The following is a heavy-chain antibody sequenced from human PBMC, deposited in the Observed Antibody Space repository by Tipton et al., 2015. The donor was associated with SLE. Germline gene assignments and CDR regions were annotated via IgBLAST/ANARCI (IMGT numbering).Heavy chain of an antibody. CDR1: DESLSGYY. CDR3: ANLGDSSGYERSYYFDY. CDR2: INHSGST. J-gene: IGHJ4*02. V-gene: IGHV4-34*01. D-gene: IGHD3-22*01. Sequence: TLSLTCAVYDESLSGYYWSWIRQAPGKGLEWIGEINHSGSTNYNPSLKSRLTISVDTSKNQFSLKLSSVTAADTTVYYCANLGDSSGYERSYYFDYWGQGTLVTVSS.